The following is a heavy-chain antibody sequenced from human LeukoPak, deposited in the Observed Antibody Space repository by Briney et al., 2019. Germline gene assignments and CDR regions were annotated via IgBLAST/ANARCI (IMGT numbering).Heavy chain of an antibody. CDR2: IYYSGST. Sequence: SETLSLTCTVSGGSISSYYWSWIRQPPGKGLEWIGYIYYSGSTNYNPSLKSRVTISVDTSKNQFSLKLSSVTAADTAVYYCARGGIAAAVDYWGQGTLVAVSS. D-gene: IGHD6-13*01. CDR1: GGSISSYY. J-gene: IGHJ4*02. V-gene: IGHV4-59*01. CDR3: ARGGIAAAVDY.